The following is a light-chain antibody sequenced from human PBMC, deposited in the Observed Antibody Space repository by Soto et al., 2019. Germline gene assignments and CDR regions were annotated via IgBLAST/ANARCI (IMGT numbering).Light chain of an antibody. Sequence: EIVIIQRPEALSVGHEERATRSCRASQSVSNNYLAWYQQKPGQAPRLLIYGASTRATGIPARFTACGSGLEFSHSFCTLLPEDCVLYHSQDHHLWRWPFPEGTKVDIK. J-gene: IGKJ1*01. CDR3: QDHHLWRWP. CDR2: GAS. V-gene: IGKV3-15*01. CDR1: QSVSNN.